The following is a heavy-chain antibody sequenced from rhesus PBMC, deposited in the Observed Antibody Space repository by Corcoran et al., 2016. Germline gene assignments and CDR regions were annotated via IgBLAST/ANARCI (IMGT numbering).Heavy chain of an antibody. CDR2: INVNSGST. Sequence: QVQLQESGPGLVKPSETLSPTCAVSGASIRSYWWSWSRQPPSKGLGWIGGINVNSGSTYYNPSLKSRVTISKDASKNQFSLKLSSVTAADTAVYYCARGGGAHCSDSGCSASGYWGQGVLVTVSS. J-gene: IGHJ4*01. CDR3: ARGGGAHCSDSGCSASGY. CDR1: GASIRSYW. D-gene: IGHD2-33*01. V-gene: IGHV4-80*01.